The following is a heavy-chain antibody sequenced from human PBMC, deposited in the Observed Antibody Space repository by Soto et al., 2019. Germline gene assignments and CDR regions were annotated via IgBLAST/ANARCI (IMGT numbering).Heavy chain of an antibody. CDR3: SRGDFDL. CDR1: GLSVSDNF. J-gene: IGHJ4*02. V-gene: IGHV3-66*01. CDR2: FFASGET. Sequence: EVQVVESGGGVVQPGESLRLSCVASGLSVSDNFMSRVRQAPGKGLDWVSIFFASGETYYADSVKGRFTISRDSSKNTLFLQMSNLRDDDTAVYYCSRGDFDLWGQGTLVTVSS.